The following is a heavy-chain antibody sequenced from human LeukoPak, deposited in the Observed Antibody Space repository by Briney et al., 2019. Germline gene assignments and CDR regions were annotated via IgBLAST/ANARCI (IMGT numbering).Heavy chain of an antibody. D-gene: IGHD4-17*01. CDR3: ARAPDGDYASSWFDP. CDR1: GGSISSYY. V-gene: IGHV4-59*01. Sequence: PSETLSLTCTVSGGSISSYYWSWIRQPPGKGLEWIGYIYYSGSTNYNPSLKSRVTISVDTSKNQFSLKLSSVTAADTAVYYCARAPDGDYASSWFDPWGQGTLVTVSS. CDR2: IYYSGST. J-gene: IGHJ5*02.